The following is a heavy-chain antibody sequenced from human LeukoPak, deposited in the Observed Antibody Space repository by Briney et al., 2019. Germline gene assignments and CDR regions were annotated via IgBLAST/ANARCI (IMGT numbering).Heavy chain of an antibody. CDR1: GFTFSSYG. Sequence: GGSLRLSCAASGFTFSSYGMHWVRQAPGKGLEWVAVISYDGSNKYHADSVKGRFTISRDNSKNTLYLQMNSLRAEDTAVYYCARGGYDSSGYYYEDYDYWGQGTLVTVSS. D-gene: IGHD3-22*01. CDR2: ISYDGSNK. J-gene: IGHJ4*02. CDR3: ARGGYDSSGYYYEDYDY. V-gene: IGHV3-30*03.